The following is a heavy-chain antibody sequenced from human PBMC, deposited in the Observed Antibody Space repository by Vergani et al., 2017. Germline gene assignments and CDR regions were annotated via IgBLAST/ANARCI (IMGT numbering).Heavy chain of an antibody. J-gene: IGHJ6*03. D-gene: IGHD3-9*01. V-gene: IGHV4-39*01. Sequence: QLQLQESGPGLVKPSATLSLTCSVSGASIRSSNYYWGWIRQPPGKGLEWIASIYYSGSTYYNPSLKSRVTISVDTSKNQFSLKLSSVTAADTAVYYCARARGAFDILTGYYHYYMDVWGKGTTVTVFS. CDR2: IYYSGST. CDR1: GASIRSSNYY. CDR3: ARARGAFDILTGYYHYYMDV.